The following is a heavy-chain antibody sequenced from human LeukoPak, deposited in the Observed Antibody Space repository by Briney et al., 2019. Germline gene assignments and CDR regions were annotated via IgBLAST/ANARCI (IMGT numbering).Heavy chain of an antibody. CDR2: INHNGNVN. V-gene: IGHV3-7*03. J-gene: IGHJ4*02. Sequence: PGGSLRLSCAASGFTFSSYWMNWARQAPGKGLEWVASINHNGNVNYYVDSVKGRFTISRDNAKNSLYLQMSNLRAEDTAVYYCAKDTGDYYDSSGYYLDYWGQGTLVTVSS. CDR3: AKDTGDYYDSSGYYLDY. D-gene: IGHD3-22*01. CDR1: GFTFSSYW.